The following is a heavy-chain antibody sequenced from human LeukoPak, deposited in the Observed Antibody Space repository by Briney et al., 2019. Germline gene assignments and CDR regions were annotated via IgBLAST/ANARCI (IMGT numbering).Heavy chain of an antibody. D-gene: IGHD4-11*01. CDR1: GGSISSSSYY. Sequence: PSETLSLTCTVSGGSISSSSYYWGWIRQPPGKGLEWIGSIYYSGSTYYNPALKSRVTISVDTSKNQFSLKLSSVTAADTAVYYCARHESSYSNYYPYFVYWGQGTLVTVSS. CDR3: ARHESSYSNYYPYFVY. J-gene: IGHJ4*02. CDR2: IYYSGST. V-gene: IGHV4-39*01.